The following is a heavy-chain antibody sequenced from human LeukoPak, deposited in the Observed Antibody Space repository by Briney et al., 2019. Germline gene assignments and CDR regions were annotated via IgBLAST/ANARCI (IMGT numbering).Heavy chain of an antibody. V-gene: IGHV3-21*01. CDR1: GFTFSSYN. CDR3: ARDLPGRDYYFDY. J-gene: IGHJ4*02. Sequence: GGSLRLSCAASGFTFSSYNMNWVRQAPGKGLEWVSSISSSSSYNYYADSVRGRFTVSRDNDKNSLYLQMNSLRAEDTAVYYCARDLPGRDYYFDYWGQGTLVTVSS. D-gene: IGHD3-10*01. CDR2: ISSSSSYN.